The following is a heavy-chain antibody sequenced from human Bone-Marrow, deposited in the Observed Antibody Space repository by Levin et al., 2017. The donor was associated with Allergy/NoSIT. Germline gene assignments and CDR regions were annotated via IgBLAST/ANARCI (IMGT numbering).Heavy chain of an antibody. J-gene: IGHJ3*02. Sequence: PSETLSLTCTVSGGSISSSSYYWGWIRQPPGKGLEWIGSIYYSGSTYYNPSLKSRVTISVDTSKNQFSLKLSSVTAADTAVYYCARIPGIAAAGDAFDIWGQGTMVTVSS. D-gene: IGHD6-13*01. V-gene: IGHV4-39*01. CDR3: ARIPGIAAAGDAFDI. CDR1: GGSISSSSYY. CDR2: IYYSGST.